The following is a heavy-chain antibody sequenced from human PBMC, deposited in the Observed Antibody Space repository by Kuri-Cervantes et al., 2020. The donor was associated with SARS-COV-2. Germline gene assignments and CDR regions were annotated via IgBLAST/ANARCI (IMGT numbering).Heavy chain of an antibody. CDR2: ISDDGKKR. J-gene: IGHJ4*02. Sequence: GESLKISCAGSGFTFSRYAIHCVRQAPGKGLEWVAVISDDGKKRYYADSVKGRFTISRDNAKNSLYLQMNSLRAEDTAVYYCARGLSAGSSWSPIDYWGQGTLVTVSS. CDR1: GFTFSRYA. D-gene: IGHD6-13*01. V-gene: IGHV3-30*04. CDR3: ARGLSAGSSWSPIDY.